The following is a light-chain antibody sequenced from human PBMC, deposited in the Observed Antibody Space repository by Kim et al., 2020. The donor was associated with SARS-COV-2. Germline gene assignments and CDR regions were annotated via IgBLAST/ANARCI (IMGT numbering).Light chain of an antibody. Sequence: DIQMTQSPPSLSASVGDRVTITCRASQDISRYLNWYQQKPGKAPKLLIYTASSLQSGVPSRFTGSGSETDFTLTISSLQPEDFATYYCQQTYSGSRTFGQGTKVDIK. V-gene: IGKV1-39*01. CDR2: TAS. CDR1: QDISRY. CDR3: QQTYSGSRT. J-gene: IGKJ1*01.